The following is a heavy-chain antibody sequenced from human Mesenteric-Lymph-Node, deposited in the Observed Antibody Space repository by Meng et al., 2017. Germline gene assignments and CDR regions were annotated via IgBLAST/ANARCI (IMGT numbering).Heavy chain of an antibody. D-gene: IGHD4-17*01. CDR1: GGSISSYY. V-gene: IGHV4-59*08. J-gene: IGHJ3*02. CDR3: ARMDYGDYVGAFDI. Sequence: SETLSLTCTVSGGSISSYYWSWIRQPPGKGLEWIGYIYYSGSTNYNPSLKSRVTISVDTSKNQFSLKLSSVTAADTAVYYCARMDYGDYVGAFDIWGQGTMVTVSS. CDR2: IYYSGST.